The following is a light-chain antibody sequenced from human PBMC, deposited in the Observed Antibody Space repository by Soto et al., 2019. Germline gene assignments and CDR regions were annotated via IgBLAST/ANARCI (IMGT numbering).Light chain of an antibody. CDR3: QHPPTS. V-gene: IGKV3-11*01. CDR1: QGVGSF. Sequence: EIWLTQSPATLSLSPGERAIPSCRASQGVGSFLAWYQQKPGQAPRLLIYDASNRATGIPVRFAGSGSGTDFALTISSLEPEDFVLYYCQHPPTSFGGGTKVDIK. J-gene: IGKJ4*01. CDR2: DAS.